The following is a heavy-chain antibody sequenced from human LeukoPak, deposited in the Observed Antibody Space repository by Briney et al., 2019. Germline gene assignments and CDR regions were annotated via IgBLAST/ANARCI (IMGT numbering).Heavy chain of an antibody. V-gene: IGHV3-7*01. Sequence: GGSLRLSCEVSGFTFTDYWMNWVRQAPGKGPEWVASIRQDGSEKTYVDSVKGRFTISRDNTKNSLSSQLNGLRAEDTAVYYCARDGTAAGLYFDLWGQGTLVTVSS. CDR1: GFTFTDYW. D-gene: IGHD6-13*01. CDR3: ARDGTAAGLYFDL. J-gene: IGHJ4*01. CDR2: IRQDGSEK.